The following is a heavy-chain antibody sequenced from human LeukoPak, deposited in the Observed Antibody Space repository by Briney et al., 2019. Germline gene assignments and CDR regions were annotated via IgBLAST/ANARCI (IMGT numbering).Heavy chain of an antibody. J-gene: IGHJ6*03. Sequence: SETLSLTCAVSGGSFRGFYWSWIRQSPDKGLEWIGEITHSGSSSYNPSLRSRPTISVDMSKNQFSLKLKSMTAADTAIYYCARSHCGGDCYSSRWQVFYGYYYYYMDVWAKGTTVTVSS. D-gene: IGHD2-21*02. CDR1: GGSFRGFY. CDR3: ARSHCGGDCYSSRWQVFYGYYYYYMDV. CDR2: ITHSGSS. V-gene: IGHV4-34*01.